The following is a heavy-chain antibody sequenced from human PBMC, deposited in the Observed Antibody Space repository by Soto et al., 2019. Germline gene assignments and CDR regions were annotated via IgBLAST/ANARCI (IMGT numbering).Heavy chain of an antibody. CDR3: AKTFLARYCSSSICYDPADYFDY. CDR1: GFTFNNYA. Sequence: GGSLRLSCAASGFTFNNYAMSWVRQAPGKGLEWVSSINNGGDNIYYADSVKGRFTISRDNSKSTLYLQMNSLRAEDTAVYYCAKTFLARYCSSSICYDPADYFDYWGQGTLVTVSS. J-gene: IGHJ4*02. D-gene: IGHD2-2*01. CDR2: INNGGDNI. V-gene: IGHV3-23*01.